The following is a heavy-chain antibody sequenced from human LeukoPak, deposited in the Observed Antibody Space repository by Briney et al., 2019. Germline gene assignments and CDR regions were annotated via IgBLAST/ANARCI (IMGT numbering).Heavy chain of an antibody. CDR2: IYSGGET. Sequence: GGSLRLSCAVSGLTVSNNYMSWVRQAPGKGLEWVSVIYSGGETFYADSVKGRFTISRDNSKNTLFLQINSLRAEDTAVYYCGREVGAYALGYWGQGTLVIVSS. CDR1: GLTVSNNY. D-gene: IGHD2-2*01. V-gene: IGHV3-53*01. CDR3: GREVGAYALGY. J-gene: IGHJ4*02.